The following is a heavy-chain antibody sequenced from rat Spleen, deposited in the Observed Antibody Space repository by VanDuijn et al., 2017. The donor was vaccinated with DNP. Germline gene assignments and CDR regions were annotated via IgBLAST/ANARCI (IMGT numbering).Heavy chain of an antibody. J-gene: IGHJ2*01. Sequence: EVQLVESGGGVVQPGRSLKLSCAASGFTFSDYSMAWVRQAPKKGLEWVATIVYDGSGSYYGDSVTGRFTISRDNAKTSLYLQMDSLRSEDTATYYCVTRGKYGGYDYWGQGVIVTVSS. CDR3: VTRGKYGGYDY. CDR1: GFTFSDYS. CDR2: IVYDGSGS. V-gene: IGHV5S10*01. D-gene: IGHD1-11*01.